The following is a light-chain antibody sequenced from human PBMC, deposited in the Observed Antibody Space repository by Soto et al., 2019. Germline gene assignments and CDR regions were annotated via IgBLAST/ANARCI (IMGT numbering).Light chain of an antibody. CDR1: QSVSSSN. CDR2: GPS. V-gene: IGKV3D-20*02. J-gene: IGKJ1*01. Sequence: EIVSAQSPGTLSLSPVERATLSCRASQSVSSSNLAWYQQKPGQAPRLLIYGPSTRATGLPDRFSGSGSGTDFTLTISRLEPEDVAVYXCQQSGNRPTWTFGQGTKGDIK. CDR3: QQSGNRPTWT.